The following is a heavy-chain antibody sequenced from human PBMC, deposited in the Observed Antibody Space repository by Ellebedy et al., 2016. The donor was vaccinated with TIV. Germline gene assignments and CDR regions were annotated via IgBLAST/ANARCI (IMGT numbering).Heavy chain of an antibody. CDR2: INAGNGNT. V-gene: IGHV1-3*01. D-gene: IGHD3-16*01. CDR3: AKDRGGTGDFDY. Sequence: AASVKVSCKASGYTFTSYAMHWVRQAPGQRLEWMGWINAGNGNTKYSQNFQSRVTFTTDTAASTVYMSLSSLGSEDTAVYYCAKDRGGTGDFDYWGQGTLVTVSS. J-gene: IGHJ4*02. CDR1: GYTFTSYA.